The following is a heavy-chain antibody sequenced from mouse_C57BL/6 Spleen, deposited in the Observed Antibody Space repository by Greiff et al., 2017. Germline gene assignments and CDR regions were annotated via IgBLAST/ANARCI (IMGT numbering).Heavy chain of an antibody. D-gene: IGHD1-1*01. CDR2: IYPGAGDT. Sequence: QVQLQQSGPELVKPGASVKISCKASGYAFSSSWMNWVKQRPGKGLEWIGRIYPGAGDTNYNGKFKGKATLTADKSSSTAYMQLSSLTSEDSAVYFCARVLRSLGYFDVWGTGTTVTVSS. J-gene: IGHJ1*03. CDR3: ARVLRSLGYFDV. V-gene: IGHV1-82*01. CDR1: GYAFSSSW.